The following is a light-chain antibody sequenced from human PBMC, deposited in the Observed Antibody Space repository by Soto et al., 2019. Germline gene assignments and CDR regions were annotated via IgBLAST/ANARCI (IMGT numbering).Light chain of an antibody. CDR3: HQYGSSPQT. J-gene: IGKJ4*01. CDR1: DGLTNSY. V-gene: IGKV3-20*01. Sequence: EIVLTQSPGTLSLSPGEVATLSCRASDGLTNSYLAWYQQKPGQAPSLLIYGTYSRATSIPDTFSGSGSGTEFTLTVDRLEPEDFAVYYCHQYGSSPQTFGRGTKVDIK. CDR2: GTY.